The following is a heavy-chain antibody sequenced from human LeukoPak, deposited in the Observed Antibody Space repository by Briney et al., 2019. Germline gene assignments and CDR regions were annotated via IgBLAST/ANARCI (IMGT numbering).Heavy chain of an antibody. CDR1: GGSISSYY. CDR2: IYYSGST. CDR3: ARQGASITLIDY. Sequence: NPSETLSLTCTVSGGSISSYYWSRIRQPPGKGLEWIGYIYYSGSTNYNPSLRSRVTISVDTSKNQFSLKLSSVTAADTAVYYCARQGASITLIDYWGQGTLVTVSS. J-gene: IGHJ4*02. V-gene: IGHV4-59*08. D-gene: IGHD1-20*01.